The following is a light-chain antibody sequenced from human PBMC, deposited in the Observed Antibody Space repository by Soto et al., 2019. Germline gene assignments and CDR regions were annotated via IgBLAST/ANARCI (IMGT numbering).Light chain of an antibody. CDR3: QQYNNWPPNT. J-gene: IGKJ4*01. CDR1: QSISDS. V-gene: IGKV3-15*01. CDR2: GAS. Sequence: EIVMTQSPVTLSVSPGGRATISCLASQSISDSLAWYQQKPGQAPRLLIHGASTRAPGFPARFSGSGSGTEFTLTITSLQSEDFAVYYCQQYNNWPPNTFGGGTKVDIK.